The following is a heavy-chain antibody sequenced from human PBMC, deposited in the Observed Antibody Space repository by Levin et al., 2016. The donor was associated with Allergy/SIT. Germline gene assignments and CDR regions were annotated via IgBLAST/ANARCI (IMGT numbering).Heavy chain of an antibody. CDR2: MNQDGSAR. CDR1: GFRFSNYY. CDR3: AIPTRNVYGLGV. V-gene: IGHV3-7*03. Sequence: GGSLRLSCIASGFRFSNYYMSWARQAPGKGLEWVAIMNQDGSARQYVDSVTGRFTISRDNAKNSLYLQMNNLRVDDTAVYYCAIPTRNVYGLGVWGHGTTVTVSS. J-gene: IGHJ6*02. D-gene: IGHD1-1*01.